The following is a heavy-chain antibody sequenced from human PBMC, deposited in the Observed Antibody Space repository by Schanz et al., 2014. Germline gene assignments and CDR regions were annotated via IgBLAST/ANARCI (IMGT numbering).Heavy chain of an antibody. CDR3: ARDNDMLIGNVNGDDYYYAMDV. Sequence: QVQLQESGPGLVKPSQTLSLTCTVSGGSISSGGYYWSWIRQHPGKGLEWIGYIYDGGSTCYNPSLKSRVPVPVNMSNNHSPQNLSPITAADTAVYYCARDNDMLIGNVNGDDYYYAMDVWGPGTTVTVSS. D-gene: IGHD7-27*01. J-gene: IGHJ6*02. V-gene: IGHV4-31*03. CDR2: IYDGGST. CDR1: GGSISSGGYY.